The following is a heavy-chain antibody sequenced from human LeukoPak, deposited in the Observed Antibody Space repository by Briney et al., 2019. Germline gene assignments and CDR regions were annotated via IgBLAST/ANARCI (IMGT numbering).Heavy chain of an antibody. CDR2: IIPIFGTA. CDR3: MGYCSSTSCPEGANWFDP. J-gene: IGHJ5*02. Sequence: ASVKVSCKASGGTFSSYAISWVRQAPGQGLEWMGGIIPIFGTANYAQKIQGRVTITADESTSTAYMELSSLRSEDTAVYYCMGYCSSTSCPEGANWFDPWGQGTLVTVSS. CDR1: GGTFSSYA. D-gene: IGHD2-2*01. V-gene: IGHV1-69*13.